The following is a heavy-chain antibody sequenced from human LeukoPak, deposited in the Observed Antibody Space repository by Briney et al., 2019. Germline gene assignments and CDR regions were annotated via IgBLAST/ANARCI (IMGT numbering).Heavy chain of an antibody. Sequence: SETLSLTCAVYGGSFSGYYWSWIRQPPGKGLEWIGEINHSGSTNYNPSLKSRVTISVDTSKDQFSLKLSSVTAADTAVYYCARGKRITMVRGRDYYNGMDVWGQGTTVTVS. J-gene: IGHJ6*02. CDR2: INHSGST. CDR1: GGSFSGYY. D-gene: IGHD3-10*01. CDR3: ARGKRITMVRGRDYYNGMDV. V-gene: IGHV4-34*01.